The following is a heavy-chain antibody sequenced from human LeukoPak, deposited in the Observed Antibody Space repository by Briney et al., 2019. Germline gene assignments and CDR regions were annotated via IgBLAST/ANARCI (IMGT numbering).Heavy chain of an antibody. D-gene: IGHD2-15*01. CDR1: GFTFSVYG. CDR3: SRTRISGIDGFDI. Sequence: GGSLTLSCTASGFTFSVYGVNWFRQAPGKGLEWVAFIRSKPYGGTPEYAASVKGRFSISRDDSTSIVYLQMNSLKTEDTALYYCSRTRISGIDGFDIWGQGTMVTVSS. J-gene: IGHJ3*02. CDR2: IRSKPYGGTP. V-gene: IGHV3-49*03.